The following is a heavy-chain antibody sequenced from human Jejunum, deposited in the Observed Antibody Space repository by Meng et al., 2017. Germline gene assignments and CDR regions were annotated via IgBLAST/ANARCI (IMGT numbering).Heavy chain of an antibody. J-gene: IGHJ4*02. CDR1: GFIFTNYD. V-gene: IGHV3-23*01. CDR2: VTIDGAT. D-gene: IGHD2-21*01. CDR3: AKEVSNSRPFDY. Sequence: GESLKISCAASGFIFTNYDMSWVRQAPGKGPEWVSTVTIDGATHYADSVKGRFTISRDNSKNTLFLQMNSLRVEDTDIYYCAKEVSNSRPFDYWGQGTLVTVSS.